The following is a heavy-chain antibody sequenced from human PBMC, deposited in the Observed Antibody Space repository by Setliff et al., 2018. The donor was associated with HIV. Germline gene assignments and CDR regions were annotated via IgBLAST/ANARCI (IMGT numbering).Heavy chain of an antibody. V-gene: IGHV3-53*04. CDR2: IYSGGST. Sequence: AGSLRLSCAASGFTVSSNYMSWVRQAPGKGLEWVSVIYSGGSTYYADSVKGRFTISRHNYKNTLYLQMNSLRAEDTAVYYCAKETFYYDSSGYWPEPGYYFEYWGQGTLGTAPQ. CDR1: GFTVSSNY. J-gene: IGHJ4*02. D-gene: IGHD3-22*01. CDR3: AKETFYYDSSGYWPEPGYYFEY.